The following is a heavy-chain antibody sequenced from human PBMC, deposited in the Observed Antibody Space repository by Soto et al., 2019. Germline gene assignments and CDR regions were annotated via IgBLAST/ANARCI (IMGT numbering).Heavy chain of an antibody. CDR1: GGSIISYY. Sequence: SETLSLTCTVSGGSIISYYCIFIRHPPWKGLEWIGYIYYSGSTNYNPSLKSRVTISVDTSKNQFSLKLSSVTAADTAVYYCARMKSFGVRSFDYWGQGTLVTVSS. CDR2: IYYSGST. CDR3: ARMKSFGVRSFDY. J-gene: IGHJ4*02. V-gene: IGHV4-59*01. D-gene: IGHD3-3*01.